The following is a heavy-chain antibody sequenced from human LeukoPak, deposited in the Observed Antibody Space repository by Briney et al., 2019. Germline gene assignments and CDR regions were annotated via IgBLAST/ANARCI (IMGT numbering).Heavy chain of an antibody. J-gene: IGHJ4*02. D-gene: IGHD2-21*02. CDR3: AKDRPKYCGGDCSIFDY. Sequence: GGSLRLSCAASGFTFSSYWMHWVRQAPGKGLVWVSRINSDGSSTSYADSVKGRFTISRDNAKNTLYLQMNSLSAGDTAIYYCAKDRPKYCGGDCSIFDYWGQGTLVTVSS. CDR2: INSDGSST. CDR1: GFTFSSYW. V-gene: IGHV3-74*01.